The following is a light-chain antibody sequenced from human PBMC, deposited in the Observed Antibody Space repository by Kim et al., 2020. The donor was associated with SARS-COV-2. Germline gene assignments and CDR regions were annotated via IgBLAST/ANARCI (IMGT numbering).Light chain of an antibody. CDR3: NSRDSSGNSVI. CDR1: SLRTYY. V-gene: IGLV3-19*01. CDR2: GKN. Sequence: ALRQTVRITCQGDSLRTYYASWYQKNPGQAPVLVIYGKNNRPSGIPDRFSGSSSGNTASLTITGAQAEDEADYFCNSRDSSGNSVIFGGGTQLTVL. J-gene: IGLJ2*01.